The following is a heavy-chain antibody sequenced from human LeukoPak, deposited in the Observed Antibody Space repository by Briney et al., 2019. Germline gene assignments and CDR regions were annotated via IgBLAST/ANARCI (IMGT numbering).Heavy chain of an antibody. J-gene: IGHJ4*02. Sequence: SETLSLTCTVSGSSVSSDEYYGSWVRQHPGKGLEWIGYVYYSGSSYYIPSLESRVTMSVEVSKNQFSLELRSVTAADTAVYYCARVKVLRFLEWFLDFWGQGALVTVSS. CDR1: GSSVSSDEYY. CDR2: VYYSGSS. D-gene: IGHD3-3*01. V-gene: IGHV4-31*03. CDR3: ARVKVLRFLEWFLDF.